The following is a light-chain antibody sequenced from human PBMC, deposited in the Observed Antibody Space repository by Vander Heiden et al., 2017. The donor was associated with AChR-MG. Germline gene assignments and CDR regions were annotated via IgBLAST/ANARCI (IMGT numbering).Light chain of an antibody. V-gene: IGKV3-15*01. CDR2: DAF. CDR3: QHYNNWPPEDT. Sequence: EIVMTQSPATLPVSPGERATLSCRASRSVGSNLAWYQQKPGQAPRLLIYDAFARATGIPARFSGSGSGTEFTLTISSLQSEDFAVYYCQHYNNWPPEDTFGQGTKLEIK. CDR1: RSVGSN. J-gene: IGKJ2*01.